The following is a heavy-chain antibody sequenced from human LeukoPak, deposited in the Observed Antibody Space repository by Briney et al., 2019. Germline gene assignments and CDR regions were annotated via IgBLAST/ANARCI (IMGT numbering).Heavy chain of an antibody. CDR2: IYSGGST. Sequence: GGSLRLSCAASGFTVSSNYMSWVRQAPGKELEWVSIIYSGGSTYYADSVKGRFTISRDNSKNTLYLQMNSLRAEDTAVYYCAREGIVGSTRDYWGQGTLVTVSS. V-gene: IGHV3-53*01. D-gene: IGHD1-26*01. J-gene: IGHJ4*02. CDR3: AREGIVGSTRDY. CDR1: GFTVSSNY.